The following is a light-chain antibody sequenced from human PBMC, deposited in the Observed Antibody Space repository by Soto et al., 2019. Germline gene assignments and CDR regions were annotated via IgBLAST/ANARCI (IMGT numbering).Light chain of an antibody. CDR2: NAS. CDR3: QQYSTYSKK. CDR1: QRISRW. J-gene: IGKJ1*01. Sequence: DIQMPQSPSTRSGSWADSATFTCRASQRISRWLAWYQKKPGKAPKILIHNASSLESGVPSRFSGSGPGTAFTLTLRTLRPDDFATPYCQQYSTYSKKFGQGTKV. V-gene: IGKV1-5*01.